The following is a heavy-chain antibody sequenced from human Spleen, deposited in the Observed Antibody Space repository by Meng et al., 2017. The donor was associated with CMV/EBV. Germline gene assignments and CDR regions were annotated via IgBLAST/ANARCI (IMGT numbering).Heavy chain of an antibody. J-gene: IGHJ4*02. CDR3: AREGGAGETIAAHFDS. CDR2: INHSGST. V-gene: IGHV4-34*01. CDR1: GGSFSGYY. D-gene: IGHD7-27*01. Sequence: SETLSLTCAVYGGSFSGYYWSWIRQPPGKGLEWIGEINHSGSTNYNPSLKSRVTISVDTSKNQFSLKLSYVTAADTAVYYCAREGGAGETIAAHFDSWGQGTLVTVSS.